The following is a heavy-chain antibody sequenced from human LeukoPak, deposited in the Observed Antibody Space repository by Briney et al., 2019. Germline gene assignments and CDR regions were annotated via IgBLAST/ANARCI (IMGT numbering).Heavy chain of an antibody. CDR3: ARDMIAGLDAFDI. D-gene: IGHD3-16*01. CDR1: GGTFSSYA. CDR2: IIPIFGTA. J-gene: IGHJ3*02. Sequence: ASVKVSCKASGGTFSSYAISWVRQAPGQGLEWVGRIIPIFGTANYAQKFQGRVTITTDESTSTAYMELSSLRSEDTAVYYCARDMIAGLDAFDIWGQGTMVTVSS. V-gene: IGHV1-69*05.